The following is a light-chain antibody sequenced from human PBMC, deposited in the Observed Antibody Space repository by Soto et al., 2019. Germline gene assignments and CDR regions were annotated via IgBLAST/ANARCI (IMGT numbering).Light chain of an antibody. Sequence: IVLTQSPSTLSASAWDRATITCRASQSVSSFLAWYQQKPGRAPRLLIYDTSTLDSGVPSRFSGRGSGTDFTLTISSLDPEDFTVYYCQQRSNRPLTFGQGTRLEIK. J-gene: IGKJ5*01. CDR1: QSVSSF. CDR3: QQRSNRPLT. CDR2: DTS. V-gene: IGKV3-11*01.